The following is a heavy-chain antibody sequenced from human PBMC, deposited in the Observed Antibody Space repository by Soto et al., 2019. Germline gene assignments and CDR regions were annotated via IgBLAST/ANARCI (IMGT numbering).Heavy chain of an antibody. CDR3: AGDKYQLLYNWFDP. CDR2: IVHLSGTA. Sequence: QVQLVQSGAEVKKPGSSVKVSCKASGGTLSSYSISWVRQAPGQGLEWMGGIVHLSGTATYAQKFQGRVTITADASTSTAYMELTSLSSADTAVYYCAGDKYQLLYNWFDPWGQGTLVTVSS. V-gene: IGHV1-69*01. D-gene: IGHD2-2*01. J-gene: IGHJ5*02. CDR1: GGTLSSYS.